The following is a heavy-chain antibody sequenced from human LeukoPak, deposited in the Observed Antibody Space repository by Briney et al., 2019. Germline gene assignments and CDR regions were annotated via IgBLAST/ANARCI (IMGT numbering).Heavy chain of an antibody. CDR3: ATADIVVVPAARHNAFDI. D-gene: IGHD2-2*01. CDR1: VCTFSSYA. CDR2: IIPTLGIA. J-gene: IGHJ3*02. Sequence: ASVKVSCKASVCTFSSYAISWVRQAPGQGLEWMGRIIPTLGIANYAQKFQGRVTITADKSTSTAYMELSSLRSEDTAVYYCATADIVVVPAARHNAFDIWGQGTMVTVSS. V-gene: IGHV1-69*04.